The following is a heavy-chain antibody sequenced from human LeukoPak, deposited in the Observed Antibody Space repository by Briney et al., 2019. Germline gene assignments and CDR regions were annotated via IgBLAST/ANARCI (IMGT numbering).Heavy chain of an antibody. CDR2: IIPIFGTA. D-gene: IGHD6-19*01. CDR1: GGTFSSYA. V-gene: IGHV1-69*13. CDR3: ATNAGSQWLVHDY. Sequence: ASVTVSCKASGGTFSSYAISWVRQAPGQGLEWMGGIIPIFGTANYAQKFQGRVTITADESTSTAYMELSSLRSEDTAVYYCATNAGSQWLVHDYWGQGTLVTVSS. J-gene: IGHJ4*02.